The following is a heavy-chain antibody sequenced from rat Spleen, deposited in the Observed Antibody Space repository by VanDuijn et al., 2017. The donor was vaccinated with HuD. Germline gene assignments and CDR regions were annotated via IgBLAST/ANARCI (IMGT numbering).Heavy chain of an antibody. J-gene: IGHJ2*01. Sequence: QVQMKETGPGLVQTTQTLSVTCTVSGFSLTSSGVHWVRQAPGKGLEWMGIIWGDGSTNYNSALKSRLSISRDTSKSQVLLKMNSLQTEDTAIYFCTRYYNYFDYWGQGVMVTVSS. CDR2: IWGDGST. CDR3: TRYYNYFDY. D-gene: IGHD1-1*01. CDR1: GFSLTSSG. V-gene: IGHV2-77*01.